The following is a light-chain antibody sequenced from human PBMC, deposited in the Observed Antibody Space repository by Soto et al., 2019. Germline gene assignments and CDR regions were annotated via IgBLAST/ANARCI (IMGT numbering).Light chain of an antibody. CDR2: KAS. J-gene: IGKJ2*01. V-gene: IGKV1-5*03. CDR1: QSISSW. Sequence: DIQMTQSPSTLSASVGDRVTITCRASQSISSWLAWYQQKPGKAPKLLMYKASSLESGVTSSFIGSRSGTEFTISVSSLLPDYFATYYCKTGYTFGQGTKLEIK. CDR3: KTGYT.